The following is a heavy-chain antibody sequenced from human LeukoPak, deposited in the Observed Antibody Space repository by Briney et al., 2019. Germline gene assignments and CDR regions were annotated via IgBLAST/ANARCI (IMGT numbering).Heavy chain of an antibody. V-gene: IGHV3-23*01. D-gene: IGHD3-3*01. CDR3: AKDRWNTVLAHFDY. Sequence: PGGSLRLSCAASGFAFSNYAMSWVRQAPGKGLEWVSGISGSGGGTFYADSVKGRSTISRDNSKNTLYLQMNSLRAEDTAVYYCAKDRWNTVLAHFDYWGQGTLVTVSP. CDR2: ISGSGGGT. J-gene: IGHJ4*02. CDR1: GFAFSNYA.